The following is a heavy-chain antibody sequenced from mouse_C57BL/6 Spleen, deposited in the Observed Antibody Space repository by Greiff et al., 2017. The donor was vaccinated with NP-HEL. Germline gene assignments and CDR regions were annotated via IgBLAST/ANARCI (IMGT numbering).Heavy chain of an antibody. CDR1: GYTFTSYW. CDR2: IHPNSGST. D-gene: IGHD1-1*01. J-gene: IGHJ4*01. Sequence: QVHVKQPGAELVKPGASVKLSCKASGYTFTSYWMHWVKQRPGQGLEWIGMIHPNSGSTNYNEKFKSKATLTVDKSSSTAYMQLSSLTSEDSAVYYCARPLTTVVADAMDYWGQGTSVTVSS. V-gene: IGHV1-64*01. CDR3: ARPLTTVVADAMDY.